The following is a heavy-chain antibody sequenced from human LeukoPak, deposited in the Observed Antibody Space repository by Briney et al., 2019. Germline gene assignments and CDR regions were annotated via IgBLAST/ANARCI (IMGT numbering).Heavy chain of an antibody. J-gene: IGHJ4*02. CDR3: ARVGQQLTSEGFDY. D-gene: IGHD6-13*01. CDR2: IYYSGST. V-gene: IGHV4-39*07. Sequence: SDTLSLTCTVSGGSISSSSYYWGWIRQPPGKGLEWIGSIYYSGSTYYNPSLKSRVTISVDTSKNQFSLKLSSVTAADTAVYYCARVGQQLTSEGFDYWGQGTLVTVSS. CDR1: GGSISSSSYY.